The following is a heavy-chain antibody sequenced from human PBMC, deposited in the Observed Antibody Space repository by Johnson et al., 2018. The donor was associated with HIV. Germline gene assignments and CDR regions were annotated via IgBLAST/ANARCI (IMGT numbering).Heavy chain of an antibody. CDR3: AKSALERATPLAEVDAFDV. J-gene: IGHJ3*01. D-gene: IGHD5-24*01. Sequence: QMLLVESGGGLVQPGGSLRLSCAASGFTFSYYGLHWVRQAPGVGLEWVAFTRYDGSDEFYADSVNGRFTISRDTSKNTLYLQMNNLRVEDTALYYCAKSALERATPLAEVDAFDVWGQGTMVTVSS. CDR1: GFTFSYYG. CDR2: TRYDGSDE. V-gene: IGHV3-30*02.